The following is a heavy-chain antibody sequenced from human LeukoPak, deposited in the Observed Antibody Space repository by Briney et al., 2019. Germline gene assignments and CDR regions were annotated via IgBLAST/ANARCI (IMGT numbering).Heavy chain of an antibody. CDR1: GFTFSSYS. CDR3: AREGGQQLVPADFDY. D-gene: IGHD6-13*01. V-gene: IGHV3-48*04. Sequence: PGGSLRLSCAASGFTFSSYSMNWVRQAPGKGLEWVSYISSSSSTIYYADSVKGRFTISRDNAKNSLYLQMNSLRAEDTAVYYCAREGGQQLVPADFDYWGQGTLVTVSS. CDR2: ISSSSSTI. J-gene: IGHJ4*02.